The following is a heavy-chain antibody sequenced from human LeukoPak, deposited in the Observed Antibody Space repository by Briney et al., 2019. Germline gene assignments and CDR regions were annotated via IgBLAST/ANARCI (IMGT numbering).Heavy chain of an antibody. CDR1: GFTFNNNW. CDR2: IKEDGSEK. D-gene: IGHD2-21*02. J-gene: IGHJ4*02. Sequence: PGGSLRLSCAASGFTFNNNWMTWVRQAPGKGPEWVANIKEDGSEKFYVDSVKGRFTISRDNAKNSLYLQMNSLRAEDTAVYYCARAYCGGDCYTFDYWGQGTLVTVSS. CDR3: ARAYCGGDCYTFDY. V-gene: IGHV3-7*01.